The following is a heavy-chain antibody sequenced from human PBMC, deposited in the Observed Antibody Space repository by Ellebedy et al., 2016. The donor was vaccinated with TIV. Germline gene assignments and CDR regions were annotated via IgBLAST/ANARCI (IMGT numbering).Heavy chain of an antibody. D-gene: IGHD6-13*01. Sequence: GGSLRLSXAASGFRFSSYGMHWVRQAPGKGLEWVAVISSDGSRRSYADSVRDRFTIYRDNSKNTLYVQMNSLRAEDTAVYYCAKPSDPNPGYSASWATYFDYWGQGTLVTVSS. CDR3: AKPSDPNPGYSASWATYFDY. CDR2: ISSDGSRR. J-gene: IGHJ4*02. V-gene: IGHV3-30*18. CDR1: GFRFSSYG.